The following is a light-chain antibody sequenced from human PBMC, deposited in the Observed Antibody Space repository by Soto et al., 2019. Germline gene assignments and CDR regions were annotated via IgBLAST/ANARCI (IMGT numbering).Light chain of an antibody. J-gene: IGKJ4*01. CDR1: QSFSSY. Sequence: IVLPQSPSTLSLSPGERSRLSCMSSQSFSSYLAWYQQKPGQAPRLLMFRTSSRATGFPARFSGSGSGTEFNLTISSLQSEDFGVYYCQQYNNWPRATFGGGTKV. V-gene: IGKV3-15*01. CDR3: QQYNNWPRAT. CDR2: RTS.